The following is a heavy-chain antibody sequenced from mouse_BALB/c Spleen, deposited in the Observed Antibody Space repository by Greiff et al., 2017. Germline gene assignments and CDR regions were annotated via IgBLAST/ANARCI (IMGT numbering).Heavy chain of an antibody. CDR2: IRSKSNNYAT. CDR3: VRHRYDDNCDY. V-gene: IGHV10-1*02. D-gene: IGHD2-14*01. Sequence: EVQLVESGGGLVQPKGSLKLSCAASGFTFNTYAMNWVRQAPGKGLEWVARIRSKSNNYATYYADSVKDRFTISRDDSQSMLYLQMNNLKTEDTAMYYCVRHRYDDNCDYWGQGTTLTVSS. CDR1: GFTFNTYA. J-gene: IGHJ2*01.